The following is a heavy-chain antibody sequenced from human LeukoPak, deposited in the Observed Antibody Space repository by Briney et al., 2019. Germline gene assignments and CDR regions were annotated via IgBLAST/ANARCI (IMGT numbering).Heavy chain of an antibody. V-gene: IGHV3-23*01. D-gene: IGHD2-21*02. Sequence: GGSLRLSGAASGFPFSNLPLGGFAKAPGKGRGWVSAISGSGARTYYAYFVKGVFTISSDNAKNTLYLQMNSLTAEDTAVYYCASLVRIVVVTAAGDSFDIWGQGTMVTVSS. CDR1: GFPFSNLP. J-gene: IGHJ3*02. CDR2: ISGSGART. CDR3: ASLVRIVVVTAAGDSFDI.